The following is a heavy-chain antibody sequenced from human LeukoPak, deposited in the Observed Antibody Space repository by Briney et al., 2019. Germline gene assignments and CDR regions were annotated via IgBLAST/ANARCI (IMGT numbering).Heavy chain of an antibody. Sequence: PSETLSLTCTVSDGSISSHYWSWIRQPAGKGLEWIGRIYTSGSTDYNPSLKSRVTMSVDTSKNQFSLKLSSVTAADTAVYYCARDSGTTGEVKFDPWGQGTLVTVSS. J-gene: IGHJ5*02. CDR1: DGSISSHY. CDR3: ARDSGTTGEVKFDP. CDR2: IYTSGST. D-gene: IGHD3-10*01. V-gene: IGHV4-4*07.